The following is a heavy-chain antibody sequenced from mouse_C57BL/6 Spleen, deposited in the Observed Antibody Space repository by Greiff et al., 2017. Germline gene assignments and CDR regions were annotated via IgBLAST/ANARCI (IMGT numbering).Heavy chain of an antibody. CDR3: AHTVAYYFDY. D-gene: IGHD1-1*01. J-gene: IGHJ2*01. Sequence: VKLMESGPELVKPGASVKISCKASGYAFSSSWMNWVKQRPGKGLEWIGRIYPGDGDTNYNGKFKGKATLTADKSSSTAYMQLSSLTSEDSAVYFCAHTVAYYFDYWGQGTTLTVSS. CDR2: IYPGDGDT. CDR1: GYAFSSSW. V-gene: IGHV1-82*01.